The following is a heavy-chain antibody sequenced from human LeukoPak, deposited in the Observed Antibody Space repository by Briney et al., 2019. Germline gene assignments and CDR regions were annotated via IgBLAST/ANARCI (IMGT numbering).Heavy chain of an antibody. CDR3: ARRSAGTPYFDY. CDR2: IYPGDSDT. CDR1: GYSLTSYW. D-gene: IGHD1-26*01. V-gene: IGHV5-51*01. Sequence: GESLKTSCKGSGYSLTSYWIGWVRQMPGKGLEWMGIIYPGDSDTRYSASFQGQVTISADKSINTAYLQWSSLKASDTAMFYCARRSAGTPYFDYWGQGTLVTVSS. J-gene: IGHJ4*02.